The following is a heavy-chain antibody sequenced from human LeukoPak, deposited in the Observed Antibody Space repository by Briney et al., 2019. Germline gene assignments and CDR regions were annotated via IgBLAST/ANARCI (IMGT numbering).Heavy chain of an antibody. Sequence: SETLSLTCTVSGGSISNYYWSWIRQPPRKGLEWIGYIYYSGSTNYNPSLKSRVTIPVDTSKNQFSLKLSSVTAADTAVYYCARGNAARPLYYFDYWGQGTLVTVSS. V-gene: IGHV4-59*01. CDR2: IYYSGST. J-gene: IGHJ4*02. CDR1: GGSISNYY. CDR3: ARGNAARPLYYFDY. D-gene: IGHD6-6*01.